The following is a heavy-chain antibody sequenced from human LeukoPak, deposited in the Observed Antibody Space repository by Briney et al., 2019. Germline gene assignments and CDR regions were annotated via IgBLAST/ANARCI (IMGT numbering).Heavy chain of an antibody. CDR3: ARRGIAAAGLYAFDI. D-gene: IGHD6-13*01. CDR2: INPSGGST. Sequence: GASVKVSCKASGYTFTSYCMHWVRQAPGQGLEWMGIINPSGGSTSYAQKFQGRVTMTTDTSTSTVYMELSSLRSEDTAVYYCARRGIAAAGLYAFDIWGQGTMVTVSS. V-gene: IGHV1-46*03. CDR1: GYTFTSYC. J-gene: IGHJ3*02.